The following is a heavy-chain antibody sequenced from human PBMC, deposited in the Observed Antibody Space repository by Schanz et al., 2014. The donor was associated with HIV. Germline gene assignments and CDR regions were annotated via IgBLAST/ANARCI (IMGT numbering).Heavy chain of an antibody. D-gene: IGHD6-13*01. CDR1: GFTFSSYA. CDR2: IWYDGSNK. CDR3: AKEEQQLGGVGGYHFDY. Sequence: VQLLESGGGLVQPGGSLRLSCAASGFTFSSYAMSWVRQAPGKGLEWVALIWYDGSNKYYADSVKGRFTISRDKSKNTLYLQMNSLRAEDTAVYYCAKEEQQLGGVGGYHFDYWGQGTLVTVSS. V-gene: IGHV3-30*02. J-gene: IGHJ4*02.